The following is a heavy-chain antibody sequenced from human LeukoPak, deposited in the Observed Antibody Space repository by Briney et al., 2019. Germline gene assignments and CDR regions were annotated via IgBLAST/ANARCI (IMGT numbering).Heavy chain of an antibody. V-gene: IGHV4-61*08. D-gene: IGHD5-24*01. CDR2: VSYSGST. J-gene: IGHJ4*02. CDR3: ARWLQSGPFDY. Sequence: SETLSLTCIVSGGPVSTADSYWSWIRQYPTQGLEWIGYVSYSGSTYYNPSLNSRVTISVDTSKNQFSLKLSSVTAADTAVYYCARWLQSGPFDYWGQGTLVTVSS. CDR1: GGPVSTADSY.